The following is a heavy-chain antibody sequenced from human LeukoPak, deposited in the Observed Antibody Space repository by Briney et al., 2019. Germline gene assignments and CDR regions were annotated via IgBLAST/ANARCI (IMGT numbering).Heavy chain of an antibody. CDR3: ASPRTDDTGAFDI. CDR2: IYPGDSDT. CDR1: GYSFTSYW. Sequence: GESLKISCQGSGYSFTSYWIGWVRQMPGKGLEWMGIIYPGDSDTRYSPSFQGQVTISADKSISTAYLQWSSLKASDTAMYYCASPRTDDTGAFDIWGQGTMVTVSS. D-gene: IGHD1-14*01. V-gene: IGHV5-51*01. J-gene: IGHJ3*02.